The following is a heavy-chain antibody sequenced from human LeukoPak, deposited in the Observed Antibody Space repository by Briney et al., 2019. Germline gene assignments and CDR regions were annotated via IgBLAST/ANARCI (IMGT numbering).Heavy chain of an antibody. Sequence: ASVKVSCKASGYTFTSYGISWVRQAPGQGLEWMGWISAYNGNTNYAQKLQGRVTMTRNTSISTAYMELSSLRSEDTAVYYCARGVHDYGWFDPWGQGTLVTVSS. D-gene: IGHD4-17*01. J-gene: IGHJ5*02. CDR1: GYTFTSYG. V-gene: IGHV1-18*01. CDR2: ISAYNGNT. CDR3: ARGVHDYGWFDP.